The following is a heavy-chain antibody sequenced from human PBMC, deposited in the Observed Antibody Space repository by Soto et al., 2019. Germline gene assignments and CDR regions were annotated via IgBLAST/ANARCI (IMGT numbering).Heavy chain of an antibody. V-gene: IGHV1-2*02. CDR3: ARDKGGGAAASWEFEL. D-gene: IGHD6-13*01. J-gene: IGHJ2*01. Sequence: QVQLVQSGAEVKKPGASVKVSCKASGYTFTGYYMHWVRQAPGQGLEWMGWINPNSGGTNYAQKFQGRVTMTKDTSISTADMELSRLRSEDTAVYYCARDKGGGAAASWEFELWGPGTLVTLSS. CDR1: GYTFTGYY. CDR2: INPNSGGT.